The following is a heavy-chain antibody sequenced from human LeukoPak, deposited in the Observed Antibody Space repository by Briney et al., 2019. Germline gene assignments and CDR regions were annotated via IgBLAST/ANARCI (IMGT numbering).Heavy chain of an antibody. Sequence: LSLTCAVYGGSFSGYYWSWLRQAPGKGLEWVSYITDSGRTIYYADSVKGRFTISRDNAKNSLFLQMNSLRAEDTAVYYCARGEVVTASLPDYFYYYMDVWGKGTTVTISS. V-gene: IGHV3-11*04. CDR3: ARGEVVTASLPDYFYYYMDV. D-gene: IGHD2-21*02. J-gene: IGHJ6*03. CDR2: ITDSGRTI. CDR1: GGSFSGYY.